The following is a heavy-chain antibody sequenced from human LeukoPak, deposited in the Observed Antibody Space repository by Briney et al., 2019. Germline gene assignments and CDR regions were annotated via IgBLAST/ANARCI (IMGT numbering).Heavy chain of an antibody. CDR2: IIPIFGTA. J-gene: IGHJ6*03. CDR3: ARAFLDTAMGRYYYYYYMDV. CDR1: GGTFSSYA. Sequence: GASVEVSCKASGGTFSSYAISWVRQAPGQGLEWMGGIIPIFGTANYAQKFQGRVTITTDESTSTAYMELSSLRSKDTAVYYCARAFLDTAMGRYYYYYYMDVWGKGTTVTVSS. V-gene: IGHV1-69*05. D-gene: IGHD5-18*01.